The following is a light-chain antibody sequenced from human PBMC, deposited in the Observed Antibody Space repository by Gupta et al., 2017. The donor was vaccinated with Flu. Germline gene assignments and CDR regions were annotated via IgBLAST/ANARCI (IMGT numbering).Light chain of an antibody. CDR1: NSNIGRNT. Sequence: QSLLTQPPSSSGTPGQRVTISRSGSNSNIGRNTLSWYQQLPGAAPKLIIQNDNQRPSGVPVRFSGSKAGTSASLTISVLQSEDEGYFYCATWDDSLNGPVFGGGTRLTVL. V-gene: IGLV1-44*01. CDR2: NDN. J-gene: IGLJ3*02. CDR3: ATWDDSLNGPV.